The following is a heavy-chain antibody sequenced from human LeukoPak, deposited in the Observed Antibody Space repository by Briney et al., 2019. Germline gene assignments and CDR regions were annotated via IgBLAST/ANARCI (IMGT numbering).Heavy chain of an antibody. CDR3: ARDRYDYVWGSYRYSPKQYDY. CDR1: GYTFTSYG. CDR2: ISAYNGNT. Sequence: SVKVSCKASGYTFTSYGISWVRQAPGQGLEWMGWISAYNGNTNYAQKLQGRVTMTTDTSTSTAYMELRSLRSDDTAVYYCARDRYDYVWGSYRYSPKQYDYWGQGTLVTVSS. V-gene: IGHV1-18*01. D-gene: IGHD3-16*02. J-gene: IGHJ4*02.